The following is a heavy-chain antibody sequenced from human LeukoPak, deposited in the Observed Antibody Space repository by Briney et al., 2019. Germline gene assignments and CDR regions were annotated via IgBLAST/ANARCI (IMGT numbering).Heavy chain of an antibody. CDR1: GDSINSYY. D-gene: IGHD3-16*02. J-gene: IGHJ5*02. CDR3: ARLYNHNWFDP. Sequence: SDTPSLTCTVSGDSINSYYWSWIRQPPGRGLEWIGYIYYTGNTNYNPSLKSRVTISIDTSKNQFSLKLSSVTAADTAMYYCARLYNHNWFDPWGQGTLVTVSS. CDR2: IYYTGNT. V-gene: IGHV4-59*07.